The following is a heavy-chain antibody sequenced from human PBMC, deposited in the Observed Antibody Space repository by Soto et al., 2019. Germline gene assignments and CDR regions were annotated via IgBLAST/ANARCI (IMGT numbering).Heavy chain of an antibody. CDR3: VRGHTPGVTASDC. CDR2: IYSDGST. Sequence: GGSLRLSCAASGFTVSSIYMSWVRQAPGRGLEWVSVIYSDGSTYYADSVKGRFTISRHNSKNTLYLQMNSLRAEDTAVYYCVRGHTPGVTASDCWGQGALVTVSS. V-gene: IGHV3-53*04. J-gene: IGHJ4*02. CDR1: GFTVSSIY. D-gene: IGHD2-21*02.